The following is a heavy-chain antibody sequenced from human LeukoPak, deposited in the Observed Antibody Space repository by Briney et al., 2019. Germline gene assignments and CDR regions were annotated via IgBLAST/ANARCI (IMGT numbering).Heavy chain of an antibody. CDR3: ASNWSDFDY. Sequence: SETLSLTCTVSGYSISSGHYWGWIRPPPGKGLEWIGSIYHSETTYYNPSLKTRLTISLDTSKNQFSLRLSSVTAADTAVYYCASNWSDFDYWGQGILVTVSS. J-gene: IGHJ4*02. CDR2: IYHSETT. V-gene: IGHV4-38-2*02. CDR1: GYSISSGHY. D-gene: IGHD1-1*01.